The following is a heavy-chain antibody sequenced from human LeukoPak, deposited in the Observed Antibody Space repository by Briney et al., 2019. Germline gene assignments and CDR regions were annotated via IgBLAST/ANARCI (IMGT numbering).Heavy chain of an antibody. CDR3: ARDYDILTGSLDY. CDR1: GFTFSSYG. CDR2: IWYDGSNK. V-gene: IGHV3-33*01. D-gene: IGHD3-9*01. Sequence: GRSLRLSCAASGFTFSSYGMHWVRQAPGKGLEWVAVIWYDGSNKYYADSVKGRSTISRDNSKNTLYLQMNSLRAEDTAVYYCARDYDILTGSLDYWGQGTLVTVSS. J-gene: IGHJ4*02.